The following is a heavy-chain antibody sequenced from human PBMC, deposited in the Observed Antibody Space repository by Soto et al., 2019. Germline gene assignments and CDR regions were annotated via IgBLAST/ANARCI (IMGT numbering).Heavy chain of an antibody. J-gene: IGHJ3*02. CDR1: GGSFSGYY. D-gene: IGHD2-2*01. V-gene: IGHV4-34*01. CDR3: ARRGGIVVVPAAIGRGEAFDI. CDR2: INHSGST. Sequence: PSETLCLTCAVYGGSFSGYYWSWIRQPPGKGLEWIGEINHSGSTNYNPSLKSRVTISVDTSKNQFSLKLSSVTAADTAVYYCARRGGIVVVPAAIGRGEAFDIWGQGTMVTVSS.